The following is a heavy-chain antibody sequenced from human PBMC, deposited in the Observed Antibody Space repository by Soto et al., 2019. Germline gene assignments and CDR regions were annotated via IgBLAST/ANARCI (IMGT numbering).Heavy chain of an antibody. V-gene: IGHV4-31*03. CDR1: GGSISSGGYY. D-gene: IGHD3-3*01. CDR3: ARRTGTPTIFGDYYYGMDV. CDR2: IYYSGST. J-gene: IGHJ6*02. Sequence: PSETLSLTCTVSGGSISSGGYYWSWIRQHPGKGLEWIGYIYYSGSTYYNPSLKSRVTISVDTSKNQFSLKLSSVTAADTAVYYCARRTGTPTIFGDYYYGMDVWGQGTTVTVSS.